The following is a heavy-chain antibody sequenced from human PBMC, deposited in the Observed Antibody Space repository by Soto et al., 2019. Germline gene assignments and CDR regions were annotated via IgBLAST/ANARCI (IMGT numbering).Heavy chain of an antibody. CDR3: AKDRQNPFVWDSSGYYFDY. Sequence: PSETLSLTCAVYGGSFSGYYWSWIRQPPGKGLEWIGEINHSGSTNYNPSLKSRVTISVDTSKNQFSLKLSSVTAADTAVYYCAKDRQNPFVWDSSGYYFDYWGQGTLVTVSS. CDR2: INHSGST. J-gene: IGHJ4*02. D-gene: IGHD3-22*01. V-gene: IGHV4-34*01. CDR1: GGSFSGYY.